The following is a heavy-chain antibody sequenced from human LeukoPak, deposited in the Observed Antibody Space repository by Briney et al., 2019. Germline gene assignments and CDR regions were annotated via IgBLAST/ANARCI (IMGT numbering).Heavy chain of an antibody. Sequence: ASVKVSCTASGYTFTGYYMHWVRQAPGQGLEWMGRINPNSGGTNYAQKFQGRVTMTRDTPISTAYVELSRLRSDDTAVYYCARAQTRPYDFWSGYYTRGSSENWFDPWGQGTLVTVSS. J-gene: IGHJ5*02. CDR3: ARAQTRPYDFWSGYYTRGSSENWFDP. D-gene: IGHD3-3*01. CDR1: GYTFTGYY. CDR2: INPNSGGT. V-gene: IGHV1-2*06.